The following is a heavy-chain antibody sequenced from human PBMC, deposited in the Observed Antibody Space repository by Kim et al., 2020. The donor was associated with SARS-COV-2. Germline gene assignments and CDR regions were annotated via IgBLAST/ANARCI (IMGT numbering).Heavy chain of an antibody. CDR1: GLTFSNYP. V-gene: IGHV3-23*01. CDR3: AKTQYSHYLHY. Sequence: GGSLRLSCAASGLTFSNYPLSWVRQAPGKGLEWVSAITSSGDNTHYADSVKGRFTISRDDSKNTLYLQMNTLRAEDTAVYYCAKTQYSHYLHYWGRGTLVTVSS. CDR2: ITSSGDNT. J-gene: IGHJ4*02. D-gene: IGHD2-15*01.